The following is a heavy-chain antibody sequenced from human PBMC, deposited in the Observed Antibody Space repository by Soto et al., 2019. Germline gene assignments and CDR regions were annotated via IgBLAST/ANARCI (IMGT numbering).Heavy chain of an antibody. V-gene: IGHV4-59*01. CDR2: IYYSGST. CDR1: GGSISSYY. J-gene: IGHJ6*02. Sequence: PSETLSLTCTVSGGSISSYYWSWIRQPPGKGLEWIGYIYYSGSTNYNPSLKSRVTISVDTSKNQFSLKLSSVTAADTAVYYCARVDYYGSGSYYGMDVWGQGTTVTVSS. CDR3: ARVDYYGSGSYYGMDV. D-gene: IGHD3-10*01.